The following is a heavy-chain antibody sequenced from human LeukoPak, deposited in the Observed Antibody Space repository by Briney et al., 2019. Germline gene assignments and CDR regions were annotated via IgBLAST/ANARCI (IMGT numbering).Heavy chain of an antibody. D-gene: IGHD2-21*02. CDR1: GYTLTELS. CDR3: ATDNERLAYCGGDCYCY. CDR2: FDPEDGET. J-gene: IGHJ4*02. Sequence: ASVKVSCKVSGYTLTELSMHWVRQAPGKGLEWMGGFDPEDGETIYAQKFQGRVTMTEDTSTDTAYMELSSLRSEDTAVYYCATDNERLAYCGGDCYCYWGQGTLVTVSS. V-gene: IGHV1-24*01.